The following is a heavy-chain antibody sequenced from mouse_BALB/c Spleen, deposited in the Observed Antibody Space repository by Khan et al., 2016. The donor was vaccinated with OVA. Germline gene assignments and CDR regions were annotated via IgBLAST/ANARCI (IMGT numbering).Heavy chain of an antibody. CDR3: ARRCYEYGREALFAY. Sequence: VELVESGPGLVKPSQSLSITCTVSGFSLTNYSVHWVRQSPGKGLEWLGVIWSAGSTDNNAAFISRLTIRKDNSRSQVFFIMNSLQPNDTAIYYCARRCYEYGREALFAYWGQGTLVTVSA. CDR1: GFSLTNYS. D-gene: IGHD2-4*01. J-gene: IGHJ3*01. V-gene: IGHV2-2*02. CDR2: IWSAGST.